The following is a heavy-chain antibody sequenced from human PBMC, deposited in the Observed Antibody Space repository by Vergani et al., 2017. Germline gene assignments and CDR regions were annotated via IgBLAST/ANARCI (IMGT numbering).Heavy chain of an antibody. D-gene: IGHD3-9*01. V-gene: IGHV3-11*04. CDR2: MSSGYSI. Sequence: QVQLVESGGGLVKPGGSLRLSCVASGFTFSDHYMSWVRQAPGKGLEWLSYMSSGYSIYYADYVKGRFTVSRDNTKNTLYLQMNSLRAEETAVYYCARETNTGSSVSYNYYAMDDWGQGTTVSVSS. CDR1: GFTFSDHY. J-gene: IGHJ6*02. CDR3: ARETNTGSSVSYNYYAMDD.